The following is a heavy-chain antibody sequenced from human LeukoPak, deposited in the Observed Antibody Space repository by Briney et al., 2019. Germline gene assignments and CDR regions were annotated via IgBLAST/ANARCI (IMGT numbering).Heavy chain of an antibody. D-gene: IGHD6-19*01. J-gene: IGHJ3*02. CDR2: INPNSGGT. Sequence: ASVKVSCKASGYTFTGYYMHWVRQAPGQGLEWMGRINPNSGGTNYAQKFQGRVTMTRDTSISTAYMELSRPRSDDTAVYYCARTIAVAGDAFDIWGQGTMVTVSS. V-gene: IGHV1-2*06. CDR3: ARTIAVAGDAFDI. CDR1: GYTFTGYY.